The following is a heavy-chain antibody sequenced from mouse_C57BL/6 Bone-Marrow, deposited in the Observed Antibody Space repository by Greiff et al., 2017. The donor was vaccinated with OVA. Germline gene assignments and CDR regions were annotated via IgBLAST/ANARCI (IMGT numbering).Heavy chain of an antibody. CDR2: IHPNSGST. Sequence: QVQLQQSGAELVKPGASVKLSCKASGYTFTSYWMHWVKQRPGQGLEWIGMIHPNSGSTNYNEKFKSKATLTVDKSSSTAYMQLSSLTSEDSAVYYCARSAWRPLYYFDYWGQGTTLTVSS. V-gene: IGHV1-64*01. CDR1: GYTFTSYW. CDR3: ARSAWRPLYYFDY. J-gene: IGHJ2*01.